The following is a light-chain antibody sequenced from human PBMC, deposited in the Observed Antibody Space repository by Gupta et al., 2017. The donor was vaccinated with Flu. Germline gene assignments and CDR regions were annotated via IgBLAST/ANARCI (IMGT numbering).Light chain of an antibody. CDR3: SSYTSSYTYV. CDR1: SSDIGHYNR. CDR2: EVS. V-gene: IGLV2-18*02. Sequence: QSALTQPPSVSGPPGQSVTISCTGTSSDIGHYNRVSWYQQSPGTAPKLMIYEVSNRPSGVPDRFSGSKSGNTASLTISGLQAEDDADFYCSSYTSSYTYVFGTGTKVTVL. J-gene: IGLJ1*01.